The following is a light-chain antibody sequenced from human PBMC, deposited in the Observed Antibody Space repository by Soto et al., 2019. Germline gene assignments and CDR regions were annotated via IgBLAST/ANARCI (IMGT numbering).Light chain of an antibody. CDR1: QGISNY. CDR3: QKYNSAPPFT. J-gene: IGKJ3*01. V-gene: IGKV1-27*01. Sequence: DIQMTQSPSSLSASVGDRVTITCRASQGISNYLAWYQQKPGKVPKLLIYAASTLQSGVTSRFSGSGSGTDFTLTISSLQPEDVATYYCQKYNSAPPFTFGPGTKVYIK. CDR2: AAS.